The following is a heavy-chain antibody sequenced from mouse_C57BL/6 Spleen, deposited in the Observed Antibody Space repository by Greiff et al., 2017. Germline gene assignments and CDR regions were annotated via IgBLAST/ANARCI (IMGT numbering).Heavy chain of an antibody. J-gene: IGHJ4*01. V-gene: IGHV5-17*01. Sequence: EVKLVESGGGLVKPGGSLKLSCAASGFTFSDYGMHWVRQAPEKGLEWVAYISSGSSTIYYADTVKGRFTISRDNAKNTLFLQMTSLRSEDTAMYYCARGYYGRMDYWGQGTSVTVSS. D-gene: IGHD1-1*01. CDR2: ISSGSSTI. CDR1: GFTFSDYG. CDR3: ARGYYGRMDY.